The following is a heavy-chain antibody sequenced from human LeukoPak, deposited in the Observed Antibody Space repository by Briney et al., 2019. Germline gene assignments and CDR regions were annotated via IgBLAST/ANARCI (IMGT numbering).Heavy chain of an antibody. J-gene: IGHJ4*02. CDR3: ARLISGTYYFAS. CDR2: IYPDDSDT. D-gene: IGHD1-26*01. CDR1: GYTFTNYW. V-gene: IGHV5-51*01. Sequence: GESLKISCKASGYTFTNYWIGWVRQMPGKGREWMGIIYPDDSDTRYSPSFQGQVTMSADKSFSTAYLQWSSLKASDSAMYYCARLISGTYYFASWGQGTLVPVSS.